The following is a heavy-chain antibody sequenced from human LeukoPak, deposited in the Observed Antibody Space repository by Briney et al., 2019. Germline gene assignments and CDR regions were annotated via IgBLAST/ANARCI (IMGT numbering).Heavy chain of an antibody. CDR2: IYYSGST. J-gene: IGHJ4*02. V-gene: IGHV4-59*12. CDR1: GGSISSYY. CDR3: AKDREDGDFFDY. D-gene: IGHD4-17*01. Sequence: SETLSLTCTVSGGSISSYYWSWIRQPPGKGLEWIGYIYYSGSTNYNPSLKSRVTISVDTSKNQFSLKLSSVTAADTAVYYCAKDREDGDFFDYWGQGTLVTVSS.